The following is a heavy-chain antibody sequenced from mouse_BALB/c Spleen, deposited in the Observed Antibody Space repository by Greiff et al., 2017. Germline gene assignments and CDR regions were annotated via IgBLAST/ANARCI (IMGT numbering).Heavy chain of an antibody. V-gene: IGHV14-3*02. CDR3: ASHYGSSLFAY. D-gene: IGHD1-1*01. J-gene: IGHJ3*01. CDR1: GFNIKDTY. Sequence: DVKLQESGAELVKPGASVKLSCTASGFNIKDTYMHWVKQRPEQGLEWIGRIDPANGNTKYDPKFQGKATITADTSSNTAYLQLSSLTSEDTAVYYCASHYGSSLFAYWGQGTLVTVSA. CDR2: IDPANGNT.